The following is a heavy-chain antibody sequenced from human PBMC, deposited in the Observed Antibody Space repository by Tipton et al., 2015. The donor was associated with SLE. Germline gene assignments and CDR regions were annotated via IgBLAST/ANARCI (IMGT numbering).Heavy chain of an antibody. V-gene: IGHV4-31*03. CDR1: GGSISSGGYY. D-gene: IGHD1-7*01. Sequence: TLSLTCTVSGGSISSGGYYWTWNRQLPGKGLEWIGYIYYRGNTYYNPSLGSRLTISVDTSKDLFSLRLTTVTAADTAVYYCARATDWNLSPDVWGKGTTVTVSS. CDR3: ARATDWNLSPDV. J-gene: IGHJ6*04. CDR2: IYYRGNT.